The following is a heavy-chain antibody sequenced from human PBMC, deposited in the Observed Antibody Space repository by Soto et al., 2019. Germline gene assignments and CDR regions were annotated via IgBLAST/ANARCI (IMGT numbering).Heavy chain of an antibody. V-gene: IGHV3-66*01. Sequence: GSLRLSCAASGFTVSSNYMSWVRQAPGKGLEWVSVIYSGGSTYYADSVKGRFTISRDNSKNTLYLQMNSLRAEDTAVYYCARDPDYYDYIWGSYRKGNYYYMDVWGKGTTVTVSS. CDR3: ARDPDYYDYIWGSYRKGNYYYMDV. CDR1: GFTVSSNY. J-gene: IGHJ6*03. CDR2: IYSGGST. D-gene: IGHD3-16*02.